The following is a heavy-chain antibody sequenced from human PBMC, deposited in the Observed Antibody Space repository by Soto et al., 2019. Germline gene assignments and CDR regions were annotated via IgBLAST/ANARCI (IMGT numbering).Heavy chain of an antibody. CDR1: GVTFSSYV. CDR3: VREVAAGRSWFDP. CDR2: IIPILGTA. J-gene: IGHJ5*02. D-gene: IGHD6-13*01. V-gene: IGHV1-69*06. Sequence: VQLVQSGAEVKKPGSSVKVSCKASGVTFSSYVINWVRQAPGQGLEWLGGIIPILGTANYAQKFRGRVTITADKSTSTAYMELSSLRSDDTAVYYCVREVAAGRSWFDPWGQGTLVTFSS.